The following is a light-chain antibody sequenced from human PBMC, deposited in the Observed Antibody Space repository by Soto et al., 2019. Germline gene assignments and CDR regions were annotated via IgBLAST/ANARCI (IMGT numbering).Light chain of an antibody. J-gene: IGKJ4*01. CDR3: QQVNGYPFT. Sequence: EIQLTQSPSSLSASVGDRVTMTCWASQGISTSLAWYQQKPGKAPKLLIFAASTLQSGVPSRFSGSGSGTEFTLTISSLQPEDFATYSCQQVNGYPFTFGGGTKVEL. V-gene: IGKV1-9*01. CDR1: QGISTS. CDR2: AAS.